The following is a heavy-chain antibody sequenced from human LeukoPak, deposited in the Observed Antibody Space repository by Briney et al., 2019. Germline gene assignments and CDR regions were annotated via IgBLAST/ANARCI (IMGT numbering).Heavy chain of an antibody. CDR1: GGSISSYY. J-gene: IGHJ4*02. V-gene: IGHV4-59*12. CDR2: IYYSGST. Sequence: SETLSLTCTVSGGSISSYYWSWIRQPPGKGLEWIGYIYYSGSTNYNPSLKSRVTISVDTSKNQFSLKLSSVTAADTAVYYCARRLRWWGMFDYWGQGTLVTVSS. CDR3: ARRLRWWGMFDY. D-gene: IGHD4-23*01.